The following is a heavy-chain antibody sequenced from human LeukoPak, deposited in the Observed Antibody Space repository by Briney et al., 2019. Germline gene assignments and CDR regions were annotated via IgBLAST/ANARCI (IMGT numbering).Heavy chain of an antibody. V-gene: IGHV4-59*08. J-gene: IGHJ4*02. CDR2: IYYTGAT. Sequence: SETLSLTCTVSGGSISNYYWTWIRQPPGKGLEWIGYIYYTGATSYNPSPKSRVTISVDTSKNQFSLKLTSVTAADTAAYYCAKYGGSGWVIDYWGQGTLVTVSS. CDR3: AKYGGSGWVIDY. CDR1: GGSISNYY. D-gene: IGHD6-19*01.